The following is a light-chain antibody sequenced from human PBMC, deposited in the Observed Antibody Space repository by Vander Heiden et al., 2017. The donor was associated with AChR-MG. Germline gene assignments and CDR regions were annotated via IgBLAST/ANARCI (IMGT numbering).Light chain of an antibody. CDR3: QSYYSSTWV. V-gene: IGLV6-57*02. CDR1: GRSIASHY. J-gene: IGLJ3*02. CDR2: EDH. Sequence: NFMLTQPHSVSESPGKTVTISCTGSGRSIASHYVQWYQHPPGSAPSTVIYEDHQRPARVPDRFSGSIDSSANSASLTISGLKTEDEADYYCQSYYSSTWVFGGGTKLTVL.